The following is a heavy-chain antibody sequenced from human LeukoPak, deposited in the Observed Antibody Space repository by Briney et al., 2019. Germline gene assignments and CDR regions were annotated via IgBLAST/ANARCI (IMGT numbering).Heavy chain of an antibody. D-gene: IGHD2-15*01. V-gene: IGHV3-7*01. Sequence: GGPLRLSCAASGFTFNMYCMTWLRQARGKGLEWVATIKNDGSEKYYVDSVNGPFTITRDNAKNSLYLQMNSLRAEDTAVYYCAKDPPCSGGTCYGYFESWGQGTLVTVSS. CDR1: GFTFNMYC. CDR2: IKNDGSEK. CDR3: AKDPPCSGGTCYGYFES. J-gene: IGHJ4*02.